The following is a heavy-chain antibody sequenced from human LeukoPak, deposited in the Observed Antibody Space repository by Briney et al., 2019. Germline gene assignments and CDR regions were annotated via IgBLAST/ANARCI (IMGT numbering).Heavy chain of an antibody. D-gene: IGHD2-2*01. CDR3: ARGSPGGGVPAYRNWFDP. Sequence: GASVKVSCTASGYTFTSYAISWVRQAPGQGLEWMRSISAYNGNTNYAQKLQGTVTMTTDTSTSTAYMELRSLRSDDTAVYYCARGSPGGGVPAYRNWFDPWGQGTLVTVSS. CDR2: ISAYNGNT. J-gene: IGHJ5*02. CDR1: GYTFTSYA. V-gene: IGHV1-18*01.